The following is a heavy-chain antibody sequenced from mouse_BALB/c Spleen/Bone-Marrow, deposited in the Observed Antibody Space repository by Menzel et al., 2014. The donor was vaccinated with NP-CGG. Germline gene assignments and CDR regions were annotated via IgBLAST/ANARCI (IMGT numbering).Heavy chain of an antibody. CDR1: GDSITSGY. CDR2: ISYSGST. CDR3: ARSRDYYGNSLDY. Sequence: VQLKDSGPSLVKPSQPLSLPCSVTGDSITSGYWNWIRKFPGNKLEYMGYISYSGSTYYNPSLKSRISITRDTSKNQYYLQLNSVTTEDTSTYYCARSRDYYGNSLDYWGQGTTLTVSS. D-gene: IGHD2-1*01. J-gene: IGHJ2*01. V-gene: IGHV3-8*02.